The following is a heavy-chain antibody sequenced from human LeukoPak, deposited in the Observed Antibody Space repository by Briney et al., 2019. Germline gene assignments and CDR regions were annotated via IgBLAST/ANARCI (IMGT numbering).Heavy chain of an antibody. CDR2: ISYDGSNK. D-gene: IGHD3-22*01. V-gene: IGHV3-30-3*01. J-gene: IGHJ6*02. Sequence: GGSLRLSCAASGFTFSSYAMHWVRQAPGKGLEWVAVISYDGSNKYYADSVKGRFTISRDNSKNTLYLQMNSLRAEDTAVYYRARDKTMIVVVTYYYGMDVWGQGTTVTVSS. CDR1: GFTFSSYA. CDR3: ARDKTMIVVVTYYYGMDV.